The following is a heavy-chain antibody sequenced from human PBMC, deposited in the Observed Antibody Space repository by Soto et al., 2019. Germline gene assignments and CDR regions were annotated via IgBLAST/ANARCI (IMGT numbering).Heavy chain of an antibody. Sequence: GGSLRLSCTASGFTFSMYWMHWVRQVPGKGPEWVSRISDNGSRADYADSVKGRFTISRDNAKNTLYLEMHVLRADDTAVYYCTRGPRPSSVGTGAFWGQGTPVTVSS. CDR2: ISDNGSRA. V-gene: IGHV3-74*01. CDR1: GFTFSMYW. J-gene: IGHJ4*02. CDR3: TRGPRPSSVGTGAF. D-gene: IGHD3-10*01.